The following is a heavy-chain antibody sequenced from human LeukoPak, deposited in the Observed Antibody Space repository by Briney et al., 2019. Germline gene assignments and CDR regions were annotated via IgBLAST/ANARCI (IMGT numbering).Heavy chain of an antibody. CDR3: ARGLRGWFDP. J-gene: IGHJ5*02. D-gene: IGHD4-17*01. Sequence: SETLSLTCAVYGGSFSGYYWSWLRQPPGKALEWIGNIFYSGSTYYSPSLKSRVTISLDTSRNQFSLKLNSVTAADTAVYYCARGLRGWFDPWGQGTLVTVSS. V-gene: IGHV4-34*01. CDR1: GGSFSGYY. CDR2: IFYSGST.